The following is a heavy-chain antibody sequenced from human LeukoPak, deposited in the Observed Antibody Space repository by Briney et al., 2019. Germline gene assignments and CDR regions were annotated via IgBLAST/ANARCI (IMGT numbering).Heavy chain of an antibody. Sequence: PSETLSLTCTVSGGSISSGDYYWSWIRQPPGKGLEWIGYIYYSGSTYYNPSLKSRVTISVDTSKNQFSLKLSSVTAADTAVYYCARPRIEMATIPFDYWGQGTLVTVSS. J-gene: IGHJ4*02. V-gene: IGHV4-30-4*01. CDR1: GGSISSGDYY. D-gene: IGHD5-24*01. CDR2: IYYSGST. CDR3: ARPRIEMATIPFDY.